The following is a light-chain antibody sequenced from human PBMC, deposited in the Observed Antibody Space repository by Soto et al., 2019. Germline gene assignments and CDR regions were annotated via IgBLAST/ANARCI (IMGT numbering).Light chain of an antibody. J-gene: IGKJ2*01. Sequence: IQMTQSPSSLSASVGDRVTITCRATQRINTYLNWYQQKPGKAPKLLISTASSLQGGVPSRFSGRGSGSDFTLTITALQPEDFATSVCQQNYSTPSNFGQGNKLEIK. V-gene: IGKV1-39*01. CDR2: TAS. CDR1: QRINTY. CDR3: QQNYSTPSN.